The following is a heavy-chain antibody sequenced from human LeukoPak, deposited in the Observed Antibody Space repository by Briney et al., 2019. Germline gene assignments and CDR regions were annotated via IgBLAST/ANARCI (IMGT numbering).Heavy chain of an antibody. D-gene: IGHD3-3*02. J-gene: IGHJ4*02. V-gene: IGHV3-7*02. CDR2: IKPDGSVI. Sequence: GGSLRLSCAASGFTFSNYWMAWVRQAPGRGLEWVASIKPDGSVIYYGDSVKGRFTLSRDNTKNSLYLQMNSLRAEDTAVYYCARMEAGALDYWGQGTLVTVSS. CDR3: ARMEAGALDY. CDR1: GFTFSNYW.